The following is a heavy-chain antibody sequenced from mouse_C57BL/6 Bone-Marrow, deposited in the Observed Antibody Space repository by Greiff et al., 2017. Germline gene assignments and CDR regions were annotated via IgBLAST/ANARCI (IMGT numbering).Heavy chain of an antibody. D-gene: IGHD2-4*01. Sequence: EVKLMESGPELVKPGASVKISCKASGYSFTDYNMNWVKQSNGKSLEWIGVINPNYGTTSYNQKFKGKATLTVDQSSSTAYMQLNSLTSDDSAVYYCAEGNYDYDGYYAMDYWGQGTSVTVSS. J-gene: IGHJ4*01. V-gene: IGHV1-39*01. CDR1: GYSFTDYN. CDR3: AEGNYDYDGYYAMDY. CDR2: INPNYGTT.